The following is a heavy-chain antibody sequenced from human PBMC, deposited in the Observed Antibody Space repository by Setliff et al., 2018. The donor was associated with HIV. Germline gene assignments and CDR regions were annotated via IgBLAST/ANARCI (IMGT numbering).Heavy chain of an antibody. CDR2: INYKGST. Sequence: PSETLSLTCAVYGGSFSGYYWSWIRQSPGKGLEWIGYINYKGSTFYNPSLKSRVSISVLRSTDQFFLRLNSVTAADTAVYYCVRTNYYYYYMDVWGKGTTVTVSS. V-gene: IGHV4-34*09. CDR1: GGSFSGYY. J-gene: IGHJ6*03. CDR3: VRTNYYYYYMDV.